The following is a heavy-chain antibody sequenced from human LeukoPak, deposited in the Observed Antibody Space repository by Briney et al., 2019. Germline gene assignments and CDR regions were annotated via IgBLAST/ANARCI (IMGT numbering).Heavy chain of an antibody. CDR3: ASRATVTTDRFWFDP. J-gene: IGHJ5*02. CDR2: IYSGGST. V-gene: IGHV3-53*01. CDR1: GFTVSTNY. Sequence: GGALRLSCAASGFTVSTNYMSWVRQTPGKGLEWVSVIYSGGSTYYADSVKGRFAISRDNSKNTLYLQMNRLSAEDTAVYSCASRATVTTDRFWFDPWGQGTLVTVCS. D-gene: IGHD4-11*01.